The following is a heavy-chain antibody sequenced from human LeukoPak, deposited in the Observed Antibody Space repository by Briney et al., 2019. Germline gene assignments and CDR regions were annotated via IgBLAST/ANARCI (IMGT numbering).Heavy chain of an antibody. CDR3: ARMKGVGSGWPDAFDI. V-gene: IGHV1-2*02. D-gene: IGHD6-19*01. J-gene: IGHJ3*02. Sequence: ASVKVSCKASGYTFTGYYMHWVRQAPGQGLEWMGWINPNTGGTNYAQNFQGRVTMTRDTSISTAYMELSRLRSDDTAVYFCARMKGVGSGWPDAFDIWGQGTMVTVSS. CDR2: INPNTGGT. CDR1: GYTFTGYY.